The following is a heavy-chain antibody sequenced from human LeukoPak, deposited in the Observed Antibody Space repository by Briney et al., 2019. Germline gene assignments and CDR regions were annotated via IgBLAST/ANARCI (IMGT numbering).Heavy chain of an antibody. CDR1: GFTFSSYG. Sequence: GGSLRLSCAASGFTFSSYGMHWVRQAPGKGLEWVAVIWYDGSNKYHADSVKGRFAISRDNSKNTLYLQMNSLRAEDTAVYYCARDTEMATMGDYWGQGTLVTVSS. CDR3: ARDTEMATMGDY. D-gene: IGHD5-24*01. CDR2: IWYDGSNK. J-gene: IGHJ4*02. V-gene: IGHV3-33*01.